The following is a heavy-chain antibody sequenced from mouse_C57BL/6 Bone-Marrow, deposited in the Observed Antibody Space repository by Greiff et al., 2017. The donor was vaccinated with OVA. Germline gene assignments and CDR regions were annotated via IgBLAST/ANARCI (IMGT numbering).Heavy chain of an antibody. CDR3: ARSGDYGLYAMDY. D-gene: IGHD2-4*01. CDR2: IYPGSGNT. Sequence: QVQLQQSGAELVRPGASVKLSCKASGYTFTDYYINWVKQRPGQGLEWIARIYPGSGNTYYNEKFKGKATLTAAKSSSTAYMQLSSLTSEDSAVYFCARSGDYGLYAMDYWGQGTSVTVSS. J-gene: IGHJ4*01. CDR1: GYTFTDYY. V-gene: IGHV1-76*01.